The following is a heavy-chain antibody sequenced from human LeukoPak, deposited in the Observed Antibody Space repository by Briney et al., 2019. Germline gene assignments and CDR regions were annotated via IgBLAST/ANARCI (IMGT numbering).Heavy chain of an antibody. V-gene: IGHV5-51*01. J-gene: IGHJ4*02. D-gene: IGHD3-22*01. CDR3: ARPPYDSSGYYLRDY. CDR2: IYPGDSDT. CDR1: GYSFTSYW. Sequence: GESLKIPCKGSGYSFTSYWIGWVRQMPGKGLEWMGIIYPGDSDTRYSPSFQGQVTISADKSISTAYLQWSSLKASDTAMYYCARPPYDSSGYYLRDYWGQGTLVTVSS.